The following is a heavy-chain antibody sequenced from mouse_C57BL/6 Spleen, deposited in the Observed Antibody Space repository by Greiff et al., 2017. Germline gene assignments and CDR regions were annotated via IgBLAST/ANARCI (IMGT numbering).Heavy chain of an antibody. CDR3: ARDSGSYYYGSRDWFAY. Sequence: VQLKQSGGGLVKPGGSLKLSCAASGFTFSDYGMHWVRQAPEKGLEWVAYISSGSSTIYYADTVKGRFTISRDNAKNTLFLQMTSLRSEDTAMYYCARDSGSYYYGSRDWFAYWGQGTLVTVSA. D-gene: IGHD1-1*01. V-gene: IGHV5-17*01. CDR1: GFTFSDYG. CDR2: ISSGSSTI. J-gene: IGHJ3*01.